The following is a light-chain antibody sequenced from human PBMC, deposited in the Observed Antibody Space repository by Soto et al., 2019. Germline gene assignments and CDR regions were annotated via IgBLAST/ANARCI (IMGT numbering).Light chain of an antibody. CDR2: GAS. Sequence: EIALTHSPATLSLSPCERVTLSSRASESVDINLAWYQQKPGQAPRLLIYGASTRATDMPGTFSGRGSGTEFTLTISSLQSEDFAVYYCQQYKDWPRTFGQGTKVDIK. CDR1: ESVDIN. V-gene: IGKV3-15*01. J-gene: IGKJ1*01. CDR3: QQYKDWPRT.